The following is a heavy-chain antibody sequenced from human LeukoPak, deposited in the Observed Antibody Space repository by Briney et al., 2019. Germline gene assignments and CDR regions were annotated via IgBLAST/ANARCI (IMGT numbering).Heavy chain of an antibody. V-gene: IGHV4-59*12. D-gene: IGHD2-2*01. CDR2: IHYTGST. CDR3: ARTGWVPAAMFSDY. CDR1: GGSINSYY. J-gene: IGHJ4*02. Sequence: PSETLSLTCTVSGGSINSYYWSWIRQPPGKGLECIGYIHYTGSTNYNPSLKSRVTISVDTSKNQFSLKLSSVTAADTAVYYCARTGWVPAAMFSDYWGQGTLVTVSS.